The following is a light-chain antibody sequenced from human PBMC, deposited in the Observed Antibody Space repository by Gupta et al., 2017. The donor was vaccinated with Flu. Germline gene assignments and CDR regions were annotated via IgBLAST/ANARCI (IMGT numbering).Light chain of an antibody. CDR1: QSVSNN. CDR2: GAS. Sequence: EIVMTQSPATLSVSPGERATLSCRASQSVSNNLAWYQQKPGQAPRLLIYGASTGATGIPARFSGSGSGTDFTLTISSLQSEDFAVYYCQQDNYCPITFGGGTKVEIK. CDR3: QQDNYCPIT. J-gene: IGKJ4*01. V-gene: IGKV3-15*01.